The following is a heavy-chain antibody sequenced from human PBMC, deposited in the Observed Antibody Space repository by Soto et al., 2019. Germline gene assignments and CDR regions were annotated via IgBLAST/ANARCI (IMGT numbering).Heavy chain of an antibody. J-gene: IGHJ3*02. V-gene: IGHV4-4*02. CDR3: ARDPDSGSFARTTDDAFDI. CDR1: GGSISSSNW. CDR2: IYHSGST. D-gene: IGHD1-26*01. Sequence: QVQLQESGPGLVKPSGTLSLTCAVSGGSISSSNWWSWVRQPPGKGLEWIGEIYHSGSTNYNLSLKSRVTISVDKSKNQFSLKLSSVTAADTAVYYCARDPDSGSFARTTDDAFDIWGQGTMVTVSS.